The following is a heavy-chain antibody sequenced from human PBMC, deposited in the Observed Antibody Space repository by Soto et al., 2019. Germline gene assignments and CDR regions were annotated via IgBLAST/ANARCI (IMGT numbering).Heavy chain of an antibody. V-gene: IGHV4-34*01. Sequence: NPSETLSLTCAVYGGSFSGYYWSWIRQPPGKGLEWIGEINHSGSTNYNPSLKSRVTISVDTSKNQFSLKLSSVTAADTAVYYCARALVGSGSSGSYYPHRYYYYYYGMDVWGQGTTVTVSS. CDR3: ARALVGSGSSGSYYPHRYYYYYYGMDV. J-gene: IGHJ6*02. CDR1: GGSFSGYY. CDR2: INHSGST. D-gene: IGHD3-10*01.